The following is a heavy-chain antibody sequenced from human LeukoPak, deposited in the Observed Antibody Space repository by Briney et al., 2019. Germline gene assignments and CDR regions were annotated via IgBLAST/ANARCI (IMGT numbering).Heavy chain of an antibody. CDR3: AGESYYYDSSGYLFDY. CDR1: GGSFSSYY. D-gene: IGHD3-22*01. V-gene: IGHV4-4*07. Sequence: SETLSLTCTVSGGSFSSYYWSWIRQPAGKGLEWIGRIYTSGSTNYNPSLKSRVTMSVDTSKNQFSLKLSSVTAADTAVYYCAGESYYYDSSGYLFDYWGQGTLVTVSS. J-gene: IGHJ4*02. CDR2: IYTSGST.